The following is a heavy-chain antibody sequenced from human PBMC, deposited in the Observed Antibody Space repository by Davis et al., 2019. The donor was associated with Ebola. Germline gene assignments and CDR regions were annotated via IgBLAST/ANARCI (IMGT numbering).Heavy chain of an antibody. J-gene: IGHJ4*02. Sequence: GGSLRLSCAASGFTFSSYWMSWVRQAPGKGLEWVANIKQDGSEKYYVDSVKGRFTISRDNAKNSLYLQMNSLRAEDTAVYYCARVMIIVVVPAANPFDYWGQGTLVTVSS. CDR2: IKQDGSEK. CDR1: GFTFSSYW. D-gene: IGHD2-2*01. V-gene: IGHV3-7*03. CDR3: ARVMIIVVVPAANPFDY.